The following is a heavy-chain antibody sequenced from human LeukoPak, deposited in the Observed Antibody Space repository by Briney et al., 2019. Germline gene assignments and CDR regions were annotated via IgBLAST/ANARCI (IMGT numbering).Heavy chain of an antibody. CDR1: GYTFSGYY. CDR2: INPNSGDT. CDR3: ARGAPDY. J-gene: IGHJ4*02. V-gene: IGHV1-2*02. Sequence: ASVKVSCKASGYTFSGYYMHWVRQAPGQGLEWVGWINPNSGDTNYEQNFQGRVTMTRDTSISTAYLELSRLRSDDTAVYYCARGAPDYWGQGTPVTVSS.